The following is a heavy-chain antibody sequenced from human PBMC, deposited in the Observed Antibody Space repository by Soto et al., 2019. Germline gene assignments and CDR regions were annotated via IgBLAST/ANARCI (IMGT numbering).Heavy chain of an antibody. V-gene: IGHV4-30-2*01. J-gene: IGHJ6*02. CDR1: GGSISSGGYS. CDR2: IYHSGST. Sequence: SETLSLTCAVSGGSISSGGYSWSWIRQPPGKGLEWIGYIYHSGSTYYNPSLKSRVTISVDRSKNQYSLKLSSVTAADTAVYYCARAVYYYGSGSPQLDYGMDVWGQGTTVTVSS. D-gene: IGHD3-10*01. CDR3: ARAVYYYGSGSPQLDYGMDV.